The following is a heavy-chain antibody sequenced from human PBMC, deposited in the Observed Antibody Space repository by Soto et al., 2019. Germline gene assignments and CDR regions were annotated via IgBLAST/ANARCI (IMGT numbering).Heavy chain of an antibody. CDR1: GFTFSSYA. D-gene: IGHD1-26*01. Sequence: EVQLLESGGGLVQPGGSLRLSCAASGFTFSSYAMSWVRQAPGKGLEWVSAISGSGGSTYYADSVKGRFTISRDHSKNTLYLQMNSLRAEDTAVYYCAKGGARGYYYYGMDVWGQGTTVTVSS. V-gene: IGHV3-23*01. J-gene: IGHJ6*02. CDR2: ISGSGGST. CDR3: AKGGARGYYYYGMDV.